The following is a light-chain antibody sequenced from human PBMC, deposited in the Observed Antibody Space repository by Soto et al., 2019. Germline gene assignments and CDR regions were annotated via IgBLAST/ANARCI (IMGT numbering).Light chain of an antibody. V-gene: IGKV1-39*01. J-gene: IGKJ5*01. Sequence: DIQMTQSPSSLSASVGDRVTITCRASQSISRNLNWYQHKPGKAPKLLIYAASSLQNGVPSRFSGGRSWTEFTLSISSLQPEDFGTYYCQQSYTTASITFGQVTRLEIK. CDR3: QQSYTTASIT. CDR2: AAS. CDR1: QSISRN.